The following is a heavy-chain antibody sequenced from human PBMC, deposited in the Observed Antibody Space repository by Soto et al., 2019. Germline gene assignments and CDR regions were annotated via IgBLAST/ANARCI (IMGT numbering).Heavy chain of an antibody. J-gene: IGHJ4*02. D-gene: IGHD3-3*01. Sequence: SVKVSCKASGWAFSSYAISWGRQATGQGLEWMGGIIPIFGTANYAQKFQGRVTITADKSTSTAYMELSSLRSEDTAVYYCARGGVDESFDYWGQGTLVTVSS. CDR2: IIPIFGTA. CDR3: ARGGVDESFDY. CDR1: GWAFSSYA. V-gene: IGHV1-69*06.